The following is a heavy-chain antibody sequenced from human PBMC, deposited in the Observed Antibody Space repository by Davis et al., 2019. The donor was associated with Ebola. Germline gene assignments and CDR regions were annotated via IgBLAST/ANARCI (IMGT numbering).Heavy chain of an antibody. J-gene: IGHJ4*02. D-gene: IGHD2-2*01. V-gene: IGHV3-23*01. CDR2: ISGSGGST. CDR1: GFTFSSYA. CDR3: AKEHYQLPAHSYFDY. Sequence: GESLKISCAASGFTFSSYAMSWVRQAPGKGLEWVSAISGSGGSTYYADSVKGRFTISRDNSKNTLYLQMNSLRAEDTAVYYCAKEHYQLPAHSYFDYWGQGTLVTVSS.